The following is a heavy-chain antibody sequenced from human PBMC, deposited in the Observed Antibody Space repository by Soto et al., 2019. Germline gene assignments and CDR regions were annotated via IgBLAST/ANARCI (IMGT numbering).Heavy chain of an antibody. CDR3: ARETYEYDSSGYSTFDY. D-gene: IGHD3-22*01. Sequence: ASVKVSCKAFGYTFTHYYIHWVRQAPGQEFEWMGIMNPSGGSPNYAQKFQGRVTMTRDTSASTAYMELSSLSSEDTAIYYCARETYEYDSSGYSTFDYWGQGTLVTVYS. J-gene: IGHJ4*02. V-gene: IGHV1-46*01. CDR1: GYTFTHYY. CDR2: MNPSGGSP.